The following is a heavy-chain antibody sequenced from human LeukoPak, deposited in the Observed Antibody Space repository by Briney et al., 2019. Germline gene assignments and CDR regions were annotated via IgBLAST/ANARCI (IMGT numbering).Heavy chain of an antibody. CDR1: GFTLD. CDR2: TSGSGGNT. J-gene: IGHJ4*02. Sequence: GGALRLSCAASGFTLDMSWVRQAPGKGLEWVAATSGSGGNTYCADSVKGRFTISRDNSKNTLYLQMNSLRAEDTAVYYCAKEYSGYDFDYWGQGTLVPVSS. V-gene: IGHV3-23*01. D-gene: IGHD5-12*01. CDR3: AKEYSGYDFDY.